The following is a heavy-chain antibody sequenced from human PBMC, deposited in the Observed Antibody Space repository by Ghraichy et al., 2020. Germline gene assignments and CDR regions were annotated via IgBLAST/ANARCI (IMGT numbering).Heavy chain of an antibody. D-gene: IGHD3-10*01. CDR2: IVGFGGST. CDR3: AKEPVRMTIRYLDS. J-gene: IGHJ4*02. CDR1: GFTFKNFA. V-gene: IGHV3-23*01. Sequence: GGSLRLSCVASGFTFKNFAMSWVRQVPGKGLEWVSSIVGFGGSTFYAESAKGRFTISRDNSKNTLYLEMNSLRAEDTGVYYCAKEPVRMTIRYLDSWGQGTLGSVSS.